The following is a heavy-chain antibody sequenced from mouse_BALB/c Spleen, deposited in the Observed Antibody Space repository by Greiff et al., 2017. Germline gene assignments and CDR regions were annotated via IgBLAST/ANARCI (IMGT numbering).Heavy chain of an antibody. Sequence: VKLVESGPGLVAPSQSLSITCTVSGFSLTSYGVHWVRQPPGKGLEWLGVIWAGGSTNYNSALMSRLSISKDNSKSQVFLKMNSLQTDDTAMYYCARGGGYYVRYYDVWGAGTTVTVSS. CDR1: GFSLTSYG. CDR3: ARGGGYYVRYYDV. CDR2: IWAGGST. V-gene: IGHV2-9*02. D-gene: IGHD2-3*01. J-gene: IGHJ1*01.